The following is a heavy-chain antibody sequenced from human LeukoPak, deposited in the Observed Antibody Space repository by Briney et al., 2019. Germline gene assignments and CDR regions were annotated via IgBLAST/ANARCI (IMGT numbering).Heavy chain of an antibody. Sequence: ASVKVSCKASGYTFTGYYMHWVRQAPGQGFEWMGWINPNSGGTNYAQKFQGRVTMTRDTSISTAYVELSRLRSDDTAVYYCVTLLSNAAFDYWGQGTLVAVSS. D-gene: IGHD6-25*01. CDR2: INPNSGGT. CDR1: GYTFTGYY. CDR3: VTLLSNAAFDY. V-gene: IGHV1-2*02. J-gene: IGHJ4*02.